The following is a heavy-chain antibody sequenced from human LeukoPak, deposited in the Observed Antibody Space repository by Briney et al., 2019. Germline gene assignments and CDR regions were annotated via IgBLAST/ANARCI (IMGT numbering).Heavy chain of an antibody. CDR3: AKEAEMATINYGYDY. D-gene: IGHD5-24*01. CDR2: ISGSGGST. Sequence: PGRSLRLSCVASGFTFSSYAMSWVRQAPGKGLEWVSAISGSGGSTYYADSVKGRFTISRDNSKNTLYLQMNSLRAEDTAVYYCAKEAEMATINYGYDYWGQGTLVTVSS. J-gene: IGHJ4*02. CDR1: GFTFSSYA. V-gene: IGHV3-23*01.